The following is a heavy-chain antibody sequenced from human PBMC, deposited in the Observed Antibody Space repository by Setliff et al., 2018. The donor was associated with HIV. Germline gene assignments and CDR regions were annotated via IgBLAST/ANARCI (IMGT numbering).Heavy chain of an antibody. Sequence: SETLSLTCTVSGGSISSGGFYWYWIRQPAGKGLEWIGRIYTSGTTNCNPSLKSRATISMDTSKSQFSLRLTSVTAADTAVYYCAGQDIGAVPALGAFDIWGQGTMVTVSS. CDR2: IYTSGTT. J-gene: IGHJ3*02. V-gene: IGHV4-61*02. D-gene: IGHD2-2*01. CDR1: GGSISSGGFY. CDR3: AGQDIGAVPALGAFDI.